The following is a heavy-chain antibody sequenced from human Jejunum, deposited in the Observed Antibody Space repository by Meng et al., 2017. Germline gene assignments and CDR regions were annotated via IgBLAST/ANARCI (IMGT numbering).Heavy chain of an antibody. Sequence: VQLVESGGGLVQPGGSLRLSCAASGFIFNNFGMHWVRQAPGKGLEWVALISYDGKMTSYVDSVKGRFTISRDNSKNTLFLQMSSLRVEDTAVYYCAEGGYNPLCFDYWGQGTLVTVSS. D-gene: IGHD5-24*01. J-gene: IGHJ4*02. CDR1: GFIFNNFG. V-gene: IGHV3-30*03. CDR3: AEGGYNPLCFDY. CDR2: ISYDGKMT.